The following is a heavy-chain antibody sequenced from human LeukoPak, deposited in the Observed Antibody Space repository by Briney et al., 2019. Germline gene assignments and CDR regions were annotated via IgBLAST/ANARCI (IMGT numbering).Heavy chain of an antibody. D-gene: IGHD6-19*01. V-gene: IGHV3-72*01. CDR3: ARDRLSSGWETFDY. CDR1: GFTFSSYA. J-gene: IGHJ4*02. CDR2: IRNKANSYTT. Sequence: GGSLRLSCAASGFTFSSYAMSWVRQAPGKGLEWVGRIRNKANSYTTEYAASVKGRFTISRDDLKRSLYLQMNSLKTEDTAVYYCARDRLSSGWETFDYWGQGTLVTVSS.